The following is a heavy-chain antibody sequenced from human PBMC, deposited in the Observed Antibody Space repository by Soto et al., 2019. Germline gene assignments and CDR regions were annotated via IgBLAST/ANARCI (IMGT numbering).Heavy chain of an antibody. CDR1: GGSISSGGYY. J-gene: IGHJ6*03. CDR2: IYYSGST. V-gene: IGHV4-31*03. Sequence: SETLSLTCTVSGGSISSGGYYWSWIRQHPGKGLEWIGYIYYSGSTYYNPSLKSRVTISVDTSKNQFSLKVSSVTAADTAVYYCARVSGGSTSLVGDYYYYMDVWGKGTTVTVSS. D-gene: IGHD3-10*01. CDR3: ARVSGGSTSLVGDYYYYMDV.